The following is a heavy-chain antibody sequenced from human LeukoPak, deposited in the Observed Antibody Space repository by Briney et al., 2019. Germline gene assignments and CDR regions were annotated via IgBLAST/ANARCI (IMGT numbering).Heavy chain of an antibody. CDR1: GFSFSTHW. CDR3: AKDRGITMIVIAFDI. J-gene: IGHJ3*02. D-gene: IGHD3-22*01. CDR2: INQDGSEK. V-gene: IGHV3-7*03. Sequence: GSLRLSCAASGFSFSTHWMAWVRQGPGKGLEWVANINQDGSEKYFIDSVKGRFTISRDNAKNSLSLQMNSLRAEDTAVYYCAKDRGITMIVIAFDIWGQGTMVTVSS.